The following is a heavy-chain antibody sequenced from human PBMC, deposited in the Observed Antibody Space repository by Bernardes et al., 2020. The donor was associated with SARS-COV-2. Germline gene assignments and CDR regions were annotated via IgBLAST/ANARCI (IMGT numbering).Heavy chain of an antibody. V-gene: IGHV3-21*01. CDR3: AREIYGEVRGGWFDP. CDR1: GFSFDSYT. J-gene: IGHJ5*02. Sequence: GGSLRLSCAASGFSFDSYTMNWVRRAPGKGLEWVASISGISSYIYYADSVKGRFTISRDNANNLLSLQMNSLRAEDTAVYFCAREIYGEVRGGWFDPWGQGTLVTVSS. CDR2: ISGISSYI. D-gene: IGHD4-17*01.